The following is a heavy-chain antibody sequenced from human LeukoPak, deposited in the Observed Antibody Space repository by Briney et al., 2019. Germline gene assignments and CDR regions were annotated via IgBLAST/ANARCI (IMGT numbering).Heavy chain of an antibody. Sequence: ASVNVSCKASGYTFTSYYMHWVRQAPGQGLEWMGIINPSGGSTSYAQKFQGRVTMTRDTSTSTVYMELSSLRSEDTAVYYCARDRIVVVTAMDEPDDAFDIWGQGTMVTVSS. CDR2: INPSGGST. CDR1: GYTFTSYY. CDR3: ARDRIVVVTAMDEPDDAFDI. J-gene: IGHJ3*02. D-gene: IGHD2-21*02. V-gene: IGHV1-46*01.